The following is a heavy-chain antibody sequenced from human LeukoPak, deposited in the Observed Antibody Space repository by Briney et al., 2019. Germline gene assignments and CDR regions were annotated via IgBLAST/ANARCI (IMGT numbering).Heavy chain of an antibody. Sequence: PGGSLRLSCAASGFTFSSYGMHWVRQAPGKGLEWVAFIRYDGSNKHYAESVKGRFTISRDNSKNTLYLHMNSLRAEDTAVYYCAKDKDTRSWHFDYWGQGTLATVSS. CDR2: IRYDGSNK. J-gene: IGHJ4*02. D-gene: IGHD6-13*01. V-gene: IGHV3-30*02. CDR3: AKDKDTRSWHFDY. CDR1: GFTFSSYG.